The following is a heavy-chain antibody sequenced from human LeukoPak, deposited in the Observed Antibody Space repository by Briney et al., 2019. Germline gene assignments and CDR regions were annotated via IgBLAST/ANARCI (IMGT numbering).Heavy chain of an antibody. D-gene: IGHD2-2*01. CDR3: ARAVYCSSTSCYHKFDY. V-gene: IGHV4-34*01. J-gene: IGHJ4*02. CDR1: GGSFSGYY. Sequence: PSETLSLTCAVYGGSFSGYYWSWIRQPPGKGLEWIGEINHSGSTNYNPSLKSRVTISVDTSKNQFFLKLSSVTAADTAVYYCARAVYCSSTSCYHKFDYWGQGTLVTVSS. CDR2: INHSGST.